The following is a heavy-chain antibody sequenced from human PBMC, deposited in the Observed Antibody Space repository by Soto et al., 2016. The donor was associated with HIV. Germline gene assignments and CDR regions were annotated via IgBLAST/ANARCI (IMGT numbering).Heavy chain of an antibody. V-gene: IGHV1-2*02. CDR3: AREVITMVRGVIITGGYYYYYMDV. CDR1: GYTFTAYY. D-gene: IGHD3-10*01. CDR2: INPNSSDT. J-gene: IGHJ6*03. Sequence: QVQLVQSGAEVKKPGASVKVSCKASGYTFTAYYIHWVRQAPGQGLEWMGWINPNSSDTKYAQKFQDRVTVTRDTSISTAFMELSSLTSDDTAVYYCAREVITMVRGVIITGGYYYYYMDVWGKGTTVTVSS.